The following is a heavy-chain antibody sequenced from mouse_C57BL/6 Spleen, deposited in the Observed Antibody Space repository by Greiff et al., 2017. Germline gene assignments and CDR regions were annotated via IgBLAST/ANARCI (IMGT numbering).Heavy chain of an antibody. V-gene: IGHV2-4*01. J-gene: IGHJ3*01. CDR1: GFSLTSYG. Sequence: VQLQQSGPGLVQPSQSLSITCTVSGFSLTSYGVHWVRQPPGKGLEWLGVIWSGGSTDYNAAFISRLSISKDNSKSQVFFKMNSLQADDTAIYYCAPRFAYWGQGTLVTVSA. CDR3: APRFAY. CDR2: IWSGGST.